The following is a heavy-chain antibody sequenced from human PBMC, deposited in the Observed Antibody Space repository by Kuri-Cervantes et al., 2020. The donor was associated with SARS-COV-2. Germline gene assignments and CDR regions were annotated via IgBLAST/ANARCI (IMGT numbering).Heavy chain of an antibody. D-gene: IGHD3-3*01. CDR2: IYSGGST. CDR1: GFTVSSNY. J-gene: IGHJ4*02. CDR3: ARAYDFWSGYYPH. Sequence: GESLKISCAASGFTVSSNYMSWVRQAPGKGLEWVSVIYSGGSTYYADSVKGRFTISRDNSKNTLYLQMNSLRAEDTAVYHCARAYDFWSGYYPHWGQGTLVTVSS. V-gene: IGHV3-53*01.